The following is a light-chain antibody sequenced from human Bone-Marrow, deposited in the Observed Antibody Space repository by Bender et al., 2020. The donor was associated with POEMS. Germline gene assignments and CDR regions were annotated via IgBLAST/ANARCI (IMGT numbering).Light chain of an antibody. CDR1: SNDVGSYNL. V-gene: IGLV2-23*02. J-gene: IGLJ1*01. Sequence: QSALTQPASVSGSPGQSITISCTGTSNDVGSYNLVSWYQQRPGKAPKLMIYDVSSRPSGVSNRFSGSKSGNTASLTISGLLAEDEADYYCCSYAGTSTYVFGTGTKVTVL. CDR2: DVS. CDR3: CSYAGTSTYV.